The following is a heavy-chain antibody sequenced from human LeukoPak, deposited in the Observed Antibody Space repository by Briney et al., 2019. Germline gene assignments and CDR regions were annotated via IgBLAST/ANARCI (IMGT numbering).Heavy chain of an antibody. CDR2: ISGGSGST. J-gene: IGHJ4*02. CDR3: AKHRFESGGYHSTD. D-gene: IGHD3-22*01. V-gene: IGHV3-23*01. Sequence: GGSLRLSCAASGFAFSSYAMNWVRQAPGKGLAWVSTISGGSGSTYCADSVKGRFTISRDNSKNTLYLQMNSLRDEDTAVYYCAKHRFESGGYHSTDWGQGTLVTVSS. CDR1: GFAFSSYA.